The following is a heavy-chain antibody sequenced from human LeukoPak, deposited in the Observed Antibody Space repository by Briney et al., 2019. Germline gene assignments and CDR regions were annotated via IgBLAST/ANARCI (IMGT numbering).Heavy chain of an antibody. CDR3: AREPLKKSRRPFDP. CDR2: INPNSGGT. Sequence: ASVKVSCKASGYTFTGYYMHWVRQAPGQGLEWMGWINPNSGGTNYAQKFQGRVTMTRDTSISTAYMELSRLRSDDTAVYYRAREPLKKSRRPFDPWGQGTLVTVSS. J-gene: IGHJ5*02. CDR1: GYTFTGYY. V-gene: IGHV1-2*02. D-gene: IGHD1-14*01.